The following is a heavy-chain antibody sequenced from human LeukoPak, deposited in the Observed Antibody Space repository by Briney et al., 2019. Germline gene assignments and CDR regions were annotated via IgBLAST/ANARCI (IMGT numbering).Heavy chain of an antibody. CDR1: GGSISSYY. Sequence: PSETLSLTCTVSGGSISSYYWSWIRQPPGKGLEWIGYIYYSGSTNYNPSLKSRVTISVDTSKNQFSLKLSSVTAADTAVYYCARARLTTAFDYWGQGTLVTVSS. J-gene: IGHJ4*02. D-gene: IGHD4-17*01. CDR2: IYYSGST. CDR3: ARARLTTAFDY. V-gene: IGHV4-59*01.